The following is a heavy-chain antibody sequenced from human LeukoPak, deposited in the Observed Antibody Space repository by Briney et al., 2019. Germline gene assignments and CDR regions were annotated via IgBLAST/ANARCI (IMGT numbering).Heavy chain of an antibody. D-gene: IGHD6-19*01. CDR1: GFTFTSYA. CDR3: AIVIAVAGPATFY. Sequence: GGSLRLSCAASGFTFTSYAMNWVRQAPGKGVEWVSAISGRVGSTYFADSVQGRFTISRDNSKNTLYLQVDSLRAEDTALYYCAIVIAVAGPATFYWGQGTLATVSS. CDR2: ISGRVGST. J-gene: IGHJ4*02. V-gene: IGHV3-23*01.